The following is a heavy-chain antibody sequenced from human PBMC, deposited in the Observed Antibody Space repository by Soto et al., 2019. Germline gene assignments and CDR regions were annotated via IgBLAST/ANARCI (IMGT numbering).Heavy chain of an antibody. Sequence: VQLVESGGGVVQPGTSLRLSCVGSGFTFRSYVIHWVRQAPGKGLEWVALTSYDGSNNFYGDSVKGRFTISRDNSRNTVELQMDSLRLEDTALYYCARWGTTGGLAVWGQGTLVSVSS. D-gene: IGHD3-16*01. CDR1: GFTFRSYV. J-gene: IGHJ4*02. CDR3: ARWGTTGGLAV. CDR2: TSYDGSNN. V-gene: IGHV3-33*05.